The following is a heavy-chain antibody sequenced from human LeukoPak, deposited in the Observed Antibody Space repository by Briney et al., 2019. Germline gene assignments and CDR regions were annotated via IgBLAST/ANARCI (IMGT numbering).Heavy chain of an antibody. D-gene: IGHD2-2*03. J-gene: IGHJ6*04. V-gene: IGHV3-13*05. CDR3: ARGGYCSSTSCHDYYYYGMDV. CDR2: IGTAGDP. CDR1: GLTFSSYD. Sequence: GGSLRLSCAASGLTFSSYDMHWVRQATGKGLEWVSAIGTAGDPYYPGSVKGRFTISRENAKNSLYLQMNSLRAGDTAVYYCARGGYCSSTSCHDYYYYGMDVWGKGTTVTVSS.